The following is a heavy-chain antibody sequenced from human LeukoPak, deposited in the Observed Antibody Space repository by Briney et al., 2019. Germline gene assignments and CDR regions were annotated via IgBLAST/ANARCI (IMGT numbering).Heavy chain of an antibody. CDR2: ISGSGGST. CDR1: GFTFSSYA. V-gene: IGHV3-23*01. D-gene: IGHD3-10*01. Sequence: PGGSLRLSCAASGFTFSSYAMSWVRQAPGKGLEWVSAISGSGGSTYYADSVKGRFTISRDNSKNTLYLQMNSLRAEDTAVYYCAVLWFGEFFYRYWGQGTLVTVSS. CDR3: AVLWFGEFFYRY. J-gene: IGHJ4*02.